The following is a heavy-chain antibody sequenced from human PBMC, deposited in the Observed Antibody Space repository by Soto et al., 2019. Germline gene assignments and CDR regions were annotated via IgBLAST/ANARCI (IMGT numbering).Heavy chain of an antibody. Sequence: EVQLLESGGGLVQPGGALSLSCAASGFALSSFAMTWVRQAPGKGLEWVSASSGTGVNAYYADSVRGRFTVSRDNSKNTVFYQMNSLRGEDTAVYYCALVLGWGQGTLVTVSS. CDR1: GFALSSFA. CDR3: ALVLG. V-gene: IGHV3-23*01. CDR2: SSGTGVNA. J-gene: IGHJ4*02. D-gene: IGHD2-8*01.